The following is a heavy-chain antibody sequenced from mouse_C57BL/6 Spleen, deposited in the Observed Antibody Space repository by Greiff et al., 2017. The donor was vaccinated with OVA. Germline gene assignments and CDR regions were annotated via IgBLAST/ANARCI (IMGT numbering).Heavy chain of an antibody. CDR1: GYTFTSYG. CDR3: ARDYDYGDYYAMDY. V-gene: IGHV1-81*01. CDR2: IYPRSGNT. D-gene: IGHD2-4*01. J-gene: IGHJ4*01. Sequence: VKLVESGAELARPGASVKLSCKASGYTFTSYGISWVKQRTGQGLEWIGEIYPRSGNTYYNEKFKGKATLTADKSSSTAYMELRSLTSEDSAVYFGARDYDYGDYYAMDYWGQGTSVTVSS.